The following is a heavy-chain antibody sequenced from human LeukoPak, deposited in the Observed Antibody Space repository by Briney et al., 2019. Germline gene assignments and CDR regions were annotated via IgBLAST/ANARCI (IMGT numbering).Heavy chain of an antibody. D-gene: IGHD2-21*01. J-gene: IGHJ4*02. CDR2: IKHDGSEK. V-gene: IGHV3-7*01. CDR1: GFTFRNFW. CDR3: ARLIAMQYHPGGDY. Sequence: GGSLRLSCVASGFTFRNFWMSWVRQAPGEGLEWVATIKHDGSEKYYVDSVKGRFTISRDNARDSLYLQMHSLRAEDTAVYYCARLIAMQYHPGGDYWGQGTLVTVSS.